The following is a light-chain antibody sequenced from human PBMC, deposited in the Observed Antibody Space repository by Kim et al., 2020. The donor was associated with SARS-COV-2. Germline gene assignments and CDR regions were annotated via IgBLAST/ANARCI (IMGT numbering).Light chain of an antibody. V-gene: IGKV1-27*01. CDR3: QRYYSAPWT. Sequence: DIQMTQSPSSLSASVGDRVTITCRASQDISNYLAWYHQAPGTLPRVLIFAASALQSGVPSRFSGRGSGTDFTLTISSLQPEDVGSYYCQRYYSAPWTFGHGTKVDIK. CDR2: AAS. CDR1: QDISNY. J-gene: IGKJ1*01.